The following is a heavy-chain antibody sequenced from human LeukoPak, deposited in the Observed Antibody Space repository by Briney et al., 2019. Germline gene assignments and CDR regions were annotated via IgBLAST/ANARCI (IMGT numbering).Heavy chain of an antibody. CDR3: ARKGEMATSAFDY. V-gene: IGHV4-59*01. D-gene: IGHD5-24*01. CDR2: IYYSGST. Sequence: KTSETLSLTCTVSGGSISSYYWSWIRQPPGKGLEWIGYIYYSGSTNYNPSLKSRVTISVDTSKNQFSLKLSSVTAADTAVYYCARKGEMATSAFDYWGQGTLVTVSS. CDR1: GGSISSYY. J-gene: IGHJ4*02.